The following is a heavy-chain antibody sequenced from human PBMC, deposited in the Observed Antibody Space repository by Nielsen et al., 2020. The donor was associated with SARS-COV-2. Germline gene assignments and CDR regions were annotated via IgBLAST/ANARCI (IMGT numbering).Heavy chain of an antibody. CDR3: ARKYSGSYYGTFDY. CDR1: GFTFSSYG. CDR2: ISYDGSNK. D-gene: IGHD1-26*01. V-gene: IGHV3-30*19. J-gene: IGHJ4*02. Sequence: GGSLTLSCAASGFTFSSYGMHWVRQAPGKGLKCVAVISYDGSNKYYADSVKGRFTISRDNSKNTLYLQMNSLRAEDTAVYYCARKYSGSYYGTFDYWGQGTLVTVSS.